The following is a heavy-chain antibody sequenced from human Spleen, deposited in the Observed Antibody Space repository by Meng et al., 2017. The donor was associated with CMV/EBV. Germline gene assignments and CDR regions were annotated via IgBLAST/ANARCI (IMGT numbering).Heavy chain of an antibody. J-gene: IGHJ5*02. V-gene: IGHV4-34*01. CDR1: GGSFSGYD. D-gene: IGHD4-17*01. CDR2: INHSGST. CDR3: ARTNYGDYNWFDP. Sequence: WAPCLLRPAETLPLSCAVNGGSFSGYDWSRIRQPPGTGLEWIGEINHSGSTNYNPSLKSRVTISVDTSKNQFSLKLSSVTAADTAVYYCARTNYGDYNWFDPWGQGTLVTVSS.